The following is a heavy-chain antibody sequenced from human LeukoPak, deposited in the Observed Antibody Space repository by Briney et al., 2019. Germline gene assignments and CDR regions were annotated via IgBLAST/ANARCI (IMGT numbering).Heavy chain of an antibody. V-gene: IGHV3-30*18. Sequence: GGSLRLSCAASGFTFSSYGMHWVRQAPGKGLEWVAVISYDGSKKYYADSVKGRFTISRDNSNNTLYLQMNSLRAEDTAVYYCAKEHSGAYFGAFDIWGQGTMVTVSS. D-gene: IGHD1-26*01. CDR3: AKEHSGAYFGAFDI. J-gene: IGHJ3*02. CDR2: ISYDGSKK. CDR1: GFTFSSYG.